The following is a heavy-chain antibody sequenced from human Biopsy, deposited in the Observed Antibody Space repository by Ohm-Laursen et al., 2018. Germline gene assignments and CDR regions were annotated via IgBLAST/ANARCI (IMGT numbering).Heavy chain of an antibody. CDR2: IYYSGST. D-gene: IGHD2/OR15-2a*01. CDR1: GCSISSVY. CDR3: ARATNSTGWPYYYFYGMDV. V-gene: IGHV4-59*01. J-gene: IGHJ6*02. Sequence: PGTLSLTCTVSGCSISSVYWSWIRQTPGKGLEWIGYIYYSGSTNYNPSLKSRVTISVDTSKNQFSLRLNSVTAADTAVYYCARATNSTGWPYYYFYGMDVWGQGTTVTVSS.